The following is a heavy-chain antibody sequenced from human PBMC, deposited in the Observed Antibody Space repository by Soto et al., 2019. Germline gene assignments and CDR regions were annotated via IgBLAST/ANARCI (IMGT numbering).Heavy chain of an antibody. J-gene: IGHJ4*02. Sequence: PSETLSLTCSVSGDSISRNVYYWTWIRQHPGKGLEWIGHIYYAGSSYYNPSLKSRVTILLDTSKHQFSLKLSSVTAADTAVYFCARGLTTLYYFDSWGQGTLVTVSS. CDR2: IYYAGSS. CDR3: ARGLTTLYYFDS. CDR1: GDSISRNVYY. V-gene: IGHV4-31*03. D-gene: IGHD3-16*01.